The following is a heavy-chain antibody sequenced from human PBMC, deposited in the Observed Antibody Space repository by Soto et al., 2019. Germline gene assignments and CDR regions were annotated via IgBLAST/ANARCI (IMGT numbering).Heavy chain of an antibody. CDR2: IYYSGST. D-gene: IGHD1-26*01. CDR1: GGSISSYY. V-gene: IGHV4-59*01. Sequence: SETLSLTCTVSGGSISSYYWSWIRQPPGKGLEWIEYIYYSGSTNYNPSLKSRVTISVDTSKNQFSLKLSSVTAADTAVYYCARDTTPQYYYYYYGMDVWGQGTTVTVSS. J-gene: IGHJ6*02. CDR3: ARDTTPQYYYYYYGMDV.